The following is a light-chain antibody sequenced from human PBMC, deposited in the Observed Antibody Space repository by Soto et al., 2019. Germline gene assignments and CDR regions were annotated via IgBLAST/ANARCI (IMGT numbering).Light chain of an antibody. CDR2: EVN. CDR1: SSDVGGYNY. CDR3: SSYAGSSAAVI. J-gene: IGLJ2*01. Sequence: QSALTQPPSASGSPGQSVTISCTGTSSDVGGYNYVSWYQQHPGKAPRLMIDEVNKRPSGVPDRFSGSKSGNTASLTVSGLEAEDEADYYCSSYAGSSAAVIFGGGTKLTVL. V-gene: IGLV2-8*01.